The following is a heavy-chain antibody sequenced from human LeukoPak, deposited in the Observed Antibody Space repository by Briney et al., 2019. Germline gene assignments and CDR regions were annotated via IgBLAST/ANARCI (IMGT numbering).Heavy chain of an antibody. CDR1: GFTFSSYG. CDR3: AKATGIAVVDY. D-gene: IGHD6-19*01. V-gene: IGHV3-30*18. CDR2: ISYDGSNK. Sequence: TGGSLRLSCAASGFTFSSYGMHWVRQAPGKGLEWVAVISYDGSNKYYADSVKGRFTISRDNSKNTLYLQMNSLRAEDTAVYYCAKATGIAVVDYWGRGTLVTVSS. J-gene: IGHJ4*02.